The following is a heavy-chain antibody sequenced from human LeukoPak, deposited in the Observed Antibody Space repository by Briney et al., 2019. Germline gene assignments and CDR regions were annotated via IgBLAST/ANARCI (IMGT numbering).Heavy chain of an antibody. D-gene: IGHD4-17*01. CDR1: GFTFSSYS. Sequence: PGGSLRLSCAASGFTFSSYSMNWVRQAPGKGLEWVSYISSSSSTIYYADSVKGRFTISRDNAKNSLYLQMNSLRAEDTAVYYCARDDNGDYAPSYYYGMDVWGQGTTVTVSS. CDR3: ARDDNGDYAPSYYYGMDV. CDR2: ISSSSSTI. J-gene: IGHJ6*02. V-gene: IGHV3-48*04.